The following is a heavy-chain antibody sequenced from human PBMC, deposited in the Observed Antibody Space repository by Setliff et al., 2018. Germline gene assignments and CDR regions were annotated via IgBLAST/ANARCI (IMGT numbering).Heavy chain of an antibody. Sequence: PGGSLRLSCAASGFTFSSYAMSWVRQAPGKGLEWVSAISGSGGSTYYADSVKGRFTISRDNSKNTLYLQMNSLRAEDTAVYYCAKGRYYYDSRGGYFDYWGQGTLVTVS. CDR1: GFTFSSYA. CDR2: ISGSGGST. J-gene: IGHJ4*02. D-gene: IGHD3-22*01. CDR3: AKGRYYYDSRGGYFDY. V-gene: IGHV3-23*01.